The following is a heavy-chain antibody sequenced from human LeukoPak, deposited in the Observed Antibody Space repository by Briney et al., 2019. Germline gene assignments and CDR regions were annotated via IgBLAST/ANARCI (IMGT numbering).Heavy chain of an antibody. J-gene: IGHJ3*02. D-gene: IGHD3-9*01. CDR1: GGSISSSSYY. CDR3: AISPYYDILTGDVGAFGI. CDR2: IYHSGST. V-gene: IGHV4-39*07. Sequence: SETLSLTCTVSGGSISSSSYYWGWIRQPPGKGLEWIGSIYHSGSTYYNPSLKSRVTISVDRSKNQFSLKLSSVTAADTAVYYCAISPYYDILTGDVGAFGIWGQGTMVTVSS.